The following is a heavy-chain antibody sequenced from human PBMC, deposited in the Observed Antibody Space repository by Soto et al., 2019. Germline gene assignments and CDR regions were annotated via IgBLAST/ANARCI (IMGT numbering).Heavy chain of an antibody. D-gene: IGHD3-22*01. CDR2: INSDGSST. CDR3: ARDPYYYDSSGYTNWFDP. Sequence: GSLRLSCAASGFTFSSYWMHWVRQAPGKGLVWVSRINSDGSSTSYADSVKGRFTISRDNAKNTLYLQMNSLRAEDTAVYYCARDPYYYDSSGYTNWFDPWGQGTLVTVSS. V-gene: IGHV3-74*01. CDR1: GFTFSSYW. J-gene: IGHJ5*02.